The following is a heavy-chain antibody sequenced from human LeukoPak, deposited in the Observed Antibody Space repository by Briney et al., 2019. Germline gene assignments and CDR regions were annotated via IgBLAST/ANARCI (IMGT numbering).Heavy chain of an antibody. Sequence: QPGGSLRLSCSASGFTFSSHAMNWVRQAPGKGLEDVSAITSNGGSTYYADSVKGRFTISRDNSKNTLYLQMNSLRAEDTAVYYCAKDGRGYSRRGGSYFDYWGQGTLVTVSS. V-gene: IGHV3-64*04. CDR3: AKDGRGYSRRGGSYFDY. CDR2: ITSNGGST. CDR1: GFTFSSHA. J-gene: IGHJ4*02. D-gene: IGHD3-16*01.